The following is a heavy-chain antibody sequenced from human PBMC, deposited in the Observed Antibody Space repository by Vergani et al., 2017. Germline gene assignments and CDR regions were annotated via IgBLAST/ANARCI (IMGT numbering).Heavy chain of an antibody. CDR2: IIPICGTA. CDR3: AVGRLWIQLWLRGSWFDP. Sequence: QVQLVQSGAEVKKPGSSVKVSCKASGGTFSSYAISWVRQAPGQGLEWMGGIIPICGTANYAQKFQGRVTITADESTSTAYMKLSSVTAADRAVYYCAVGRLWIQLWLRGSWFDPCGQGTRVTVSS. D-gene: IGHD5-18*01. CDR1: GGTFSSYA. J-gene: IGHJ5*02. V-gene: IGHV1-69*01.